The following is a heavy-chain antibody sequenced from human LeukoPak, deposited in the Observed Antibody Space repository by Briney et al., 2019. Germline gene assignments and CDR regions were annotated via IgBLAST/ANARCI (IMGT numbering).Heavy chain of an antibody. V-gene: IGHV4-39*01. CDR2: IYYSGST. D-gene: IGHD3-10*01. CDR3: ARAPYYYGSGSYSWFDP. J-gene: IGHJ5*02. Sequence: SETLSLTCTVSGGSISSSSHYWGWIRQPPGKGLEWIGSIYYSGSTYYNPSLKSRVTISVDTSKNQFSLKLSSVTAADTAVYYCARAPYYYGSGSYSWFDPWGQGTLVTVSS. CDR1: GGSISSSSHY.